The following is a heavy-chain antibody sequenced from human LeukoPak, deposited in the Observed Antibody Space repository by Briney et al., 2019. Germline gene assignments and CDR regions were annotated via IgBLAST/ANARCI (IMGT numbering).Heavy chain of an antibody. CDR3: ARGTTVTTPDY. J-gene: IGHJ4*02. Sequence: KPSETPSLTCTVSGGSISSYYWSWIRQPPGKGLEWIGYIYYSGSTNYNPSLKSRVTISIDTSKNQFSLKLSSVTAADTAVYYCARGTTVTTPDYWGQGTLVTVSS. CDR1: GGSISSYY. CDR2: IYYSGST. V-gene: IGHV4-59*08. D-gene: IGHD4-17*01.